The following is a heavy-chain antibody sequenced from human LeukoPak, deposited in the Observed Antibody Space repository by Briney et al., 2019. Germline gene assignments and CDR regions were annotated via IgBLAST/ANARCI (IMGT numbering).Heavy chain of an antibody. CDR2: ISGSGGST. J-gene: IGHJ3*02. CDR3: AKDQRRQQLAPDAFDI. D-gene: IGHD6-13*01. CDR1: GFTFSSYA. Sequence: GGSLRLSCAASGFTFSSYAMSWVRQAPGKGLEWVSAISGSGGSTYYADSVKGRFTISRDNSKNTLYLQMNSLRAEDTAVYYCAKDQRRQQLAPDAFDIWGQGTMVTVSS. V-gene: IGHV3-23*01.